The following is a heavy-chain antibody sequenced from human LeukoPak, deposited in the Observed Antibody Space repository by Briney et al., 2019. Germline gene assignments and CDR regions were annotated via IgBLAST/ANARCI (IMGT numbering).Heavy chain of an antibody. Sequence: PGRSLRLSCAASGFTLSNYAMHWVRQAPGKGLEWVALISYDGSNKYYADSVKGRFTISRDNSKNTLYLQMNSLRAEDTAVYYCARGALGYDFWRSGFDPWGQGTLVTVSS. CDR1: GFTLSNYA. V-gene: IGHV3-30*04. D-gene: IGHD3-3*01. J-gene: IGHJ5*02. CDR3: ARGALGYDFWRSGFDP. CDR2: ISYDGSNK.